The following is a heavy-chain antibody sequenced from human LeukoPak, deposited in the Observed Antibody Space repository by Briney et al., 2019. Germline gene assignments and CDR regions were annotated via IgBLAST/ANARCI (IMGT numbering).Heavy chain of an antibody. D-gene: IGHD2-21*02. V-gene: IGHV3-23*01. J-gene: IGHJ4*02. Sequence: GGSLRLSCAASGFTFSSYSMNWVRQAPGKGLEWVSAISGSGGSTYYADSVKGRFTISRDNSKNTLYLQMNSLRAEDTAVYYCAKSFAYCGGDCYSDYWGQGTLVTVSS. CDR3: AKSFAYCGGDCYSDY. CDR1: GFTFSSYS. CDR2: ISGSGGST.